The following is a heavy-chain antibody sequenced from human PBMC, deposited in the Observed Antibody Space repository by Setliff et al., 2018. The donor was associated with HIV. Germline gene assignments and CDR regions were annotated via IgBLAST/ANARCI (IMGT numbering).Heavy chain of an antibody. D-gene: IGHD3-22*01. J-gene: IGHJ5*02. CDR3: ARGNNGYYNDSSGYYH. CDR1: GASISSSSYY. V-gene: IGHV4-61*09. Sequence: PSETLSLTCTVSGASISSSSYYWSWIRQPAGKGLEWIGHIYTSGSTNYNPSLKSRVTISVDTSKNQFSLKLSSVTAADTAVYYCARGNNGYYNDSSGYYHWGQGTLVTVSS. CDR2: IYTSGST.